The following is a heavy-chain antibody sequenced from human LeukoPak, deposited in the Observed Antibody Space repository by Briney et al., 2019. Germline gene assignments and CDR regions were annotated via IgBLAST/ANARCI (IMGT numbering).Heavy chain of an antibody. Sequence: GGSLRLSCAASGFTFSSYSMTWVRQAPGKGLEWVSSISYTGTYIYSADSVKSRFTISRDNSNNTLYLQMNNLRAEDTAVYYWAKDILAYSRSDWFAAWGQGTLVT. CDR2: ISYTGTYI. D-gene: IGHD6-13*01. CDR3: AKDILAYSRSDWFAA. V-gene: IGHV3-21*03. CDR1: GFTFSSYS. J-gene: IGHJ5*02.